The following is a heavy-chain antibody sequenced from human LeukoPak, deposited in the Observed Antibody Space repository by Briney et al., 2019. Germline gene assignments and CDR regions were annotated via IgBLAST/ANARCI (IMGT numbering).Heavy chain of an antibody. Sequence: GGSLRLSCAASGFTFSSYWMHWVRQAPGKGLVWVSRINTDGSSTTYADSVKGRFTISRDNAKNTLYLQMNSLRAEDTAVYYCAKDRMVRGAVYYYYGMDVWGQGTTVTVSS. CDR2: INTDGSST. CDR3: AKDRMVRGAVYYYYGMDV. D-gene: IGHD3-10*01. CDR1: GFTFSSYW. V-gene: IGHV3-74*01. J-gene: IGHJ6*02.